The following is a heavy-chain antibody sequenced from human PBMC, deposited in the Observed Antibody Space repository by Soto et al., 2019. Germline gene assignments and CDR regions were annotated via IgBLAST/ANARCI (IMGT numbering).Heavy chain of an antibody. CDR2: INAGNGNT. CDR1: GYTFTGYN. Sequence: ASVKVSCKASGYTFTGYNMHWVLQAPGQRLEWMGWINAGNGNTKYSQKFQGRVTITRDTSASTAYVELSSLRSEDTAVYYCARDRSTTLGGWFDPWGQGTLVTVSS. D-gene: IGHD1-1*01. J-gene: IGHJ5*02. CDR3: ARDRSTTLGGWFDP. V-gene: IGHV1-3*01.